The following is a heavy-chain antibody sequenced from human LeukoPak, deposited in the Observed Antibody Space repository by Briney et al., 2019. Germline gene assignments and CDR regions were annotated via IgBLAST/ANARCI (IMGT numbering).Heavy chain of an antibody. CDR2: INAGNGNT. V-gene: IGHV1-3*01. CDR1: GYTFTSYA. D-gene: IGHD2-2*01. Sequence: ASVKVSCTASGYTFTSYAMHWVRQAPGQRLEWMGWINAGNGNTKYSQKFQGRVTIARDTSASTAYMELSSLRSEDTAVYYCARDGCSSSSCHYSTNWFDPWGQGTLVTVSS. J-gene: IGHJ5*02. CDR3: ARDGCSSSSCHYSTNWFDP.